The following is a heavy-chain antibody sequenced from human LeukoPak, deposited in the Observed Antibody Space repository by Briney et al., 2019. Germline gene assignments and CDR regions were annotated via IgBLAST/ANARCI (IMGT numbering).Heavy chain of an antibody. V-gene: IGHV7-4-1*02. CDR1: GYTFTNYA. D-gene: IGHD2-15*01. J-gene: IGHJ5*02. CDR2: INTNTGNP. Sequence: ASVKVSCKTSGYTFTNYAMNWVRQAPGQGLEWMGWINTNTGNPTYAQGFTGRFVFSLDTSVSTTYLQISSLKAEDTAVYYCARGVLLCSGIGCRFDPWGQGTLVTVSS. CDR3: ARGVLLCSGIGCRFDP.